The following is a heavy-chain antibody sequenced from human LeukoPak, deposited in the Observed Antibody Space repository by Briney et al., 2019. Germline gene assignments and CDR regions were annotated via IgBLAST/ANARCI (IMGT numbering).Heavy chain of an antibody. J-gene: IGHJ5*02. CDR2: MNLNSGNT. V-gene: IGHV1-8*01. Sequence: GASVKVSCKPSGYTFTNYDINWVRQGTGQELEWMGWMNLNSGNTGYAQKFQGRVTMTGNTSISTAYMELSSLRSEDTAVYYCARPHCSSTDCHPPEWFDPWGQETLVTVSS. D-gene: IGHD2-2*01. CDR3: ARPHCSSTDCHPPEWFDP. CDR1: GYTFTNYD.